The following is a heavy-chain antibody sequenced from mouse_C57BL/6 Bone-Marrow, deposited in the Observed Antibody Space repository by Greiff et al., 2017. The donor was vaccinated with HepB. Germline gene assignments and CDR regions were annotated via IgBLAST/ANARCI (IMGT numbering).Heavy chain of an antibody. J-gene: IGHJ1*03. CDR1: GYAFSSSW. V-gene: IGHV1-82*01. CDR2: IYPGDGDT. Sequence: VQLQQSGPELVKPGASVKISCKASGYAFSSSWMNWVKQRPGKGLEWIGRIYPGDGDTNYNGKFKGKATLTADKSSSTAYMQLSSLTSEDSAVYFFAPSDYYGSSRYWYFDVWGTGTTVTVSS. CDR3: APSDYYGSSRYWYFDV. D-gene: IGHD1-1*01.